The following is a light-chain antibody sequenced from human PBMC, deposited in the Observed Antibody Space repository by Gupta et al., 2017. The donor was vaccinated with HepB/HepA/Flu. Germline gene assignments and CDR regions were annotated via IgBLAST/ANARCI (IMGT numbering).Light chain of an antibody. CDR2: SAS. CDR3: QQYGSSPET. J-gene: IGKJ1*01. CDR1: QSVSSSY. Sequence: EIVLTQSPGTLSLSPGERATHSCRASQSVSSSYLAWYQQKPGQAPSLLIYSASSRATGIPDRFSGSASGTDFTLTISRLEPEDFAVYYCQQYGSSPETFGQGTKVEIK. V-gene: IGKV3-20*01.